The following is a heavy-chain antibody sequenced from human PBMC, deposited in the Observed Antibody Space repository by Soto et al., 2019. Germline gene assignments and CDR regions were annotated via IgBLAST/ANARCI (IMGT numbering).Heavy chain of an antibody. CDR2: ITPLLPIT. J-gene: IGHJ4*01. Sequence: QVQLVQSGAEVKKPGSSVKVSCKASGGSFTSYTFNWVRQVPGQGLEWMGGITPLLPITKYVQKFQGRVTSTVDRATRTADMELCILSSEETAVYYCERDPYADTSGSTLDYWGHVTLVTVSS. CDR1: GGSFTSYT. D-gene: IGHD3-22*01. V-gene: IGHV1-69*08. CDR3: ERDPYADTSGSTLDY.